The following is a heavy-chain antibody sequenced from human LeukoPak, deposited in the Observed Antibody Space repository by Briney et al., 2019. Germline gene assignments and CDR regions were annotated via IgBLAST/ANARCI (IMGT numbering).Heavy chain of an antibody. J-gene: IGHJ4*02. CDR1: GGSISSGGYY. V-gene: IGHV4-30-2*01. CDR3: ARDTAAYRGSFDY. D-gene: IGHD1-26*01. CDR2: IYHSGST. Sequence: PSETLSLTCTVSGGSISSGGYYWSWIRQPPGKGLEWIGYIYHSGSTYYNPSLKSRVTISVDRSKNQFSLKLSSVTAADTAVYYCARDTAAYRGSFDYWGQGTLVTVSS.